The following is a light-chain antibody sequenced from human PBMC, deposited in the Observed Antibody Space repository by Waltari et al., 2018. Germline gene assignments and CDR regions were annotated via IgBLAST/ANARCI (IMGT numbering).Light chain of an antibody. J-gene: IGKJ1*01. CDR1: QSLLHSSGYTF. CDR3: MQARQTPWT. V-gene: IGKV2-28*01. CDR2: LVS. Sequence: DIVMTQSPLSLPVSPGEPASISCRSSQSLLHSSGYTFLDCYVQKPGQAPHLLIYLVSDRASGVPDRFSGSGSGTDFTLKISRVEAEDVGLYYCMQARQTPWTFGQGTKVEIK.